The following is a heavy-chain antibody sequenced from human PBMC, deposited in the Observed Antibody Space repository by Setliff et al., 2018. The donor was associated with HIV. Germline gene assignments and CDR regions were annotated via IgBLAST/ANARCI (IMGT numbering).Heavy chain of an antibody. J-gene: IGHJ3*02. CDR2: INPNSGGT. CDR1: GNIFTDYY. Sequence: ASVKVSCKASGNIFTDYYMHWVRQAPGQELGWMGRINPNSGGTNYAQKFQGRVTMTRDTSISTAYMELSRLRSDDTAVYYCASKVYCTNGVCLDAFDIWGQGTMVTV. CDR3: ASKVYCTNGVCLDAFDI. V-gene: IGHV1-2*06. D-gene: IGHD2-8*01.